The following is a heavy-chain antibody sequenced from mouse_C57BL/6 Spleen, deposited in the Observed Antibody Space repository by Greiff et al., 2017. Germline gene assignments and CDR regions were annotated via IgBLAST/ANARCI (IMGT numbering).Heavy chain of an antibody. CDR3: ARREFAY. CDR1: GFTFSDYG. CDR2: ISSGSSTI. J-gene: IGHJ3*01. Sequence: EVQRVESGGGLVKPGGSLKLSCAASGFTFSDYGMHWVRQAPEKGLEWVAYISSGSSTIYYADTVKGRFTISRDNAKNTLFLQMTSLRSEDTAMYYCARREFAYWGQGTLVTVSA. V-gene: IGHV5-17*01.